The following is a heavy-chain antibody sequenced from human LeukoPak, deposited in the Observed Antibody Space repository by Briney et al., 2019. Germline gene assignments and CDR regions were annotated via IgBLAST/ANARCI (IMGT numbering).Heavy chain of an antibody. J-gene: IGHJ6*03. CDR2: ISSSSSYI. Sequence: SGGSLRLSCAASGFTFSSYSMNWVRQAPGKGLEWVSSISSSSSYIYYADSLKGRFTISRDNAKNSLYLQMNSLRAEDTAVYYCARGGAYYYMDVWGKGTTVTVSS. D-gene: IGHD4/OR15-4a*01. CDR1: GFTFSSYS. V-gene: IGHV3-21*01. CDR3: ARGGAYYYMDV.